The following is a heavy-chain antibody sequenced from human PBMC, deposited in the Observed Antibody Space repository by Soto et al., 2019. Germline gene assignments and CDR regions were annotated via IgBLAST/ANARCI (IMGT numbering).Heavy chain of an antibody. CDR1: GGSISSYY. CDR2: IYYSGST. D-gene: IGHD3-9*01. CDR3: ARDFDKHFDY. J-gene: IGHJ4*02. V-gene: IGHV4-59*01. Sequence: SETLSLTCTVSGGSISSYYWSWIRQPPGKGLEWIGYIYYSGSTNYNPSLKSRVTISVDTSKNQFSLKLSSVTAADTAVYYCARDFDKHFDYWGQGTLVTVSS.